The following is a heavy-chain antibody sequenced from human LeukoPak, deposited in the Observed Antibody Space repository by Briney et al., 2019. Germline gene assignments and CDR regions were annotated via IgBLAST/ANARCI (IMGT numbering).Heavy chain of an antibody. Sequence: GESLKISCKGSGYSFTSYWIGWVRQMPGKGLEWMGIIYPGDSDTRYSPSFQGQVTISADKSISTAYLQWSSLKASDTAMYYCARGYDILTGPHEINWFDPWGQGTLVTVSS. CDR2: IYPGDSDT. D-gene: IGHD3-9*01. V-gene: IGHV5-51*01. CDR1: GYSFTSYW. J-gene: IGHJ5*02. CDR3: ARGYDILTGPHEINWFDP.